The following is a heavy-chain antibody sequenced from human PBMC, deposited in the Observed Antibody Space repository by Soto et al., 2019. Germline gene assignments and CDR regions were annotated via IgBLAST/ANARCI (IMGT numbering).Heavy chain of an antibody. D-gene: IGHD5-12*01. CDR1: GSTFSGYD. CDR3: ARDRGRRMDV. CDR2: IGNYGDT. V-gene: IGHV3-13*01. Sequence: GGSLRLSCAASGSTFSGYDMHWVRQPTGKGLEWVSGIGNYGDTFYGGSVRGRFTISRDVAQNSLYLQMNSLRSGDTAVYYCARDRGRRMDVWGQGTTVTVSS. J-gene: IGHJ6*02.